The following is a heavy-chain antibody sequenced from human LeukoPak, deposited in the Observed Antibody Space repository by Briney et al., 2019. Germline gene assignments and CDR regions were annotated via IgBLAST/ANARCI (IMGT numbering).Heavy chain of an antibody. Sequence: GGSLRLSCAAFGFTFISYDIHWVRQAPGKGLQWVAVTSSDGSIKIYTDSVKGRFTISRDNSKNTPYLEMNSLRVDDTAVYYCARDLVSGAPDYFDSWGQGTLVTVSS. CDR2: TSSDGSIK. CDR3: ARDLVSGAPDYFDS. CDR1: GFTFISYD. V-gene: IGHV3-30-3*01. D-gene: IGHD1-26*01. J-gene: IGHJ4*02.